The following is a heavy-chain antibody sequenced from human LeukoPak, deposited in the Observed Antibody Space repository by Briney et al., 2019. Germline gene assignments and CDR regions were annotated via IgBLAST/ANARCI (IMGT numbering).Heavy chain of an antibody. CDR2: ISSSGSGK. Sequence: PGGSLRLSCAASGFSFSSYEMTWVRQAPGKGLEWVSFISSSGSGKNYADSVKGRFTISRDNAMNSLFLQMNSLRDEDTAVYYCTRGIDYWGQGTLVTVSS. CDR3: TRGIDY. V-gene: IGHV3-48*03. CDR1: GFSFSSYE. J-gene: IGHJ4*02.